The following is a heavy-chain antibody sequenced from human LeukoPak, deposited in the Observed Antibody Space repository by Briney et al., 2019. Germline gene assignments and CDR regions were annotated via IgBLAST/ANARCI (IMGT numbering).Heavy chain of an antibody. CDR2: IYTSGST. V-gene: IGHV4-61*02. D-gene: IGHD3-10*01. Sequence: TLSLTCIVYGRSISSVSYWWGWPRQPAGKGLEWIGRIYTSGSTNYNASLKSRVTISVDTSKNQFSLKLSSVTAADTAVYYCAREGLNMVRGVIPKEAWGWFDPWGQGTLVTVSS. CDR1: GRSISSVSYW. CDR3: AREGLNMVRGVIPKEAWGWFDP. J-gene: IGHJ5*02.